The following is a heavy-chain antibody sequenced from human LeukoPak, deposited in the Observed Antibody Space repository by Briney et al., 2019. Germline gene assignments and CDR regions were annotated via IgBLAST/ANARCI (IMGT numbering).Heavy chain of an antibody. CDR3: AKVPGTYYYDSSGYYP. V-gene: IGHV3-30*02. D-gene: IGHD3-22*01. CDR1: GFTFSSYG. CDR2: IRYDGSNK. Sequence: GGSLRLSCAASGFTFSSYGMHWVRQAPGKGLEWVAFIRYDGSNKYYADSVKGRFTISRDNSKNTLYLQMNSLRAEDAAVYYCAKVPGTYYYDSSGYYPWGQGTMVTVSS. J-gene: IGHJ3*01.